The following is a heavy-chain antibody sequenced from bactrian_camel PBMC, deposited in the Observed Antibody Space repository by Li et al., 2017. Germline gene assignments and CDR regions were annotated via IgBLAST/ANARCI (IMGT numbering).Heavy chain of an antibody. D-gene: IGHD1*01. J-gene: IGHJ4*01. Sequence: VQLVESGGGSAQAGGSLGLSCLVHGYTISSACIAWARQIPGTGLQWVGSIIDDGSRTWYGDSVKGRFTISKDRAKKILYLRMKDLKPEDTATYYCVYIWSAQFACASLSVPARVSYWGQGTQVTVS. CDR1: GYTISSAC. V-gene: IGHV3S6*01. CDR3: VYIWSAQFACASLSVPARVSY. CDR2: IIDDGSRT.